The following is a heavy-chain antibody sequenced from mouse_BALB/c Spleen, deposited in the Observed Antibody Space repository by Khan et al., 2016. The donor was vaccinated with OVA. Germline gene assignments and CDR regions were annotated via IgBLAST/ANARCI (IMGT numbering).Heavy chain of an antibody. J-gene: IGHJ2*01. CDR2: ISYSGGT. Sequence: EVQLVETGPGLVKPSQSLSLTCTVTGYSITSGYVWYWIRQPPGNKLEWMGYISYSGGTSYNPSLKSRITITRDTSTNQFFLQLNSVTTEDTATYYCARGNYYEYCFDYWGQGTPLTVSS. CDR1: GYSITSGYV. CDR3: ARGNYYEYCFDY. V-gene: IGHV3-2*02. D-gene: IGHD1-1*01.